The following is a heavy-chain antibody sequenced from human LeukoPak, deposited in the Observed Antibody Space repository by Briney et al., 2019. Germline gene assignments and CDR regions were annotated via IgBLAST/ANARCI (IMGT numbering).Heavy chain of an antibody. V-gene: IGHV3-7*03. CDR1: GFMFSCNW. Sequence: SLRLSCAASGFMFSCNWMSWVRLAPGKGLEWVANIKEDGTETYYVDSVKGRFTISRDNAKSSLYLQMNSLRVEDTAVYYCAKEGRSLQTYWGQGTLVTIPS. J-gene: IGHJ4*02. CDR3: AKEGRSLQTY. D-gene: IGHD5-24*01. CDR2: IKEDGTET.